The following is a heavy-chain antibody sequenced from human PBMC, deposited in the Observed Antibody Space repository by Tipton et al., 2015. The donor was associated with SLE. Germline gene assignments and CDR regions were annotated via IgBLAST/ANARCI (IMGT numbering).Heavy chain of an antibody. D-gene: IGHD3-10*01. CDR2: IRLGLST. Sequence: TLSLTCAVYTDSFTDYYWSFIRQPPGKGLEWIGEIRLGLSTNYNPSLTGRVTISMDTSKKQFSLKLTSLTVADTAVYYCAGEVYGRFPIWGQGALVTVSS. J-gene: IGHJ4*02. CDR1: TDSFTDYY. CDR3: AGEVYGRFPI. V-gene: IGHV4-34*01.